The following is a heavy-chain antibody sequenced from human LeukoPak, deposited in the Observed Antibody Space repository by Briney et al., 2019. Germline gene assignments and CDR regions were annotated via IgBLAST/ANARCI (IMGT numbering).Heavy chain of an antibody. CDR2: INAGNGNT. CDR3: ARENYYDSSGYFNWYFDL. Sequence: GASVKVSCKASGYTFTRYAMHWVRQAPGQRLEWMGWINAGNGNTKYSQKFQGRVTITRDTSASTAYMELSSLRSEDTAVYYCARENYYDSSGYFNWYFDLWGRGTLVTVSS. V-gene: IGHV1-3*01. J-gene: IGHJ2*01. CDR1: GYTFTRYA. D-gene: IGHD3-22*01.